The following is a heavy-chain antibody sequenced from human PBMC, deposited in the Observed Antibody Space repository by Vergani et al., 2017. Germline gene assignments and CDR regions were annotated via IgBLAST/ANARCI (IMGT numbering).Heavy chain of an antibody. D-gene: IGHD6-6*01. V-gene: IGHV5-51*03. CDR3: ARPRGSSLGYYFDY. CDR1: GYSFTNYW. Sequence: EVQLVQSGAEVKKPGESLKISCKGSGYSFTNYWIGWVRQMPGKGLEWMGIIYPGDSETRYSPSFQGQATIPADKSISTAYRQWSGLKASDTAMYYCARPRGSSLGYYFDYWGQGTLVTVSS. CDR2: IYPGDSET. J-gene: IGHJ4*02.